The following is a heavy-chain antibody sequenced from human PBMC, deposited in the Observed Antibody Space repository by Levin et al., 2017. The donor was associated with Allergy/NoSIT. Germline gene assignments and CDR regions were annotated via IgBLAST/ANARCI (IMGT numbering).Heavy chain of an antibody. CDR2: ISSSSSYI. CDR3: ARSTGSNWNYFLTHSTHYGMDV. V-gene: IGHV3-21*01. J-gene: IGHJ6*02. CDR1: GFTFSSYS. D-gene: IGHD1-7*01. Sequence: GGSLRLSCAASGFTFSSYSMNWVRQAPGKGLEWVSSISSSSSYIYYADSVKGRFTISRDNAKNSLYLQMNSLRAEDTAVYYCARSTGSNWNYFLTHSTHYGMDVWGQGTTVTVSS.